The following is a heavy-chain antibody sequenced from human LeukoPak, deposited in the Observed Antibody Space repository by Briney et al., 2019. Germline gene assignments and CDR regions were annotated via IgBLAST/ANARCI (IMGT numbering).Heavy chain of an antibody. CDR2: MYYSGST. CDR3: ARHEKDYFDSGGRGPLTQH. V-gene: IGHV4-39*01. J-gene: IGHJ1*01. Sequence: PAETLSLTCAVSGGSISTTRHYWGWIRQPPGKGLEWIGNMYYSGSTSYNPSLKSRVTISVDTSKNQFSLKLSSVTAADTAVYYCARHEKDYFDSGGRGPLTQHWGQGTLVTVSS. D-gene: IGHD3-22*01. CDR1: GGSISTTRHY.